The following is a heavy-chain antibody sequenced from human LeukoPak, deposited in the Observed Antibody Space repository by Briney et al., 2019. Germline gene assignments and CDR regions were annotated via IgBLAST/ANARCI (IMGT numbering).Heavy chain of an antibody. D-gene: IGHD3-9*01. J-gene: IGHJ6*02. V-gene: IGHV3-74*01. Sequence: PGGSLRLSCAASGFTFSSYWMHWVRQASGKGLVWVSRINSDGSSTSYADSVKGRFTISRDNAKNTLYLQMNSLRAEDTAVYYCARALRYPTHYYYGMDVWGQGTTVTVSS. CDR2: INSDGSST. CDR3: ARALRYPTHYYYGMDV. CDR1: GFTFSSYW.